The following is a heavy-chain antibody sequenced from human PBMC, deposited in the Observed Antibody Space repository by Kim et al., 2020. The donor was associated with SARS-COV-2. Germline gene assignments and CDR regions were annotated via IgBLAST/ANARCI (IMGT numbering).Heavy chain of an antibody. J-gene: IGHJ6*02. CDR3: TRGLHSDYYYYGMDV. Sequence: SETLSLTCTVSGYSISSGYYWGWVRQSPGKGLEWIASIYQSGSTYYNPSLRSRVTISVDTSRNQFSLKVRSVTAADTAMYYCTRGLHSDYYYYGMDVWG. V-gene: IGHV4-38-2*02. CDR1: GYSISSGYY. D-gene: IGHD2-21*01. CDR2: IYQSGST.